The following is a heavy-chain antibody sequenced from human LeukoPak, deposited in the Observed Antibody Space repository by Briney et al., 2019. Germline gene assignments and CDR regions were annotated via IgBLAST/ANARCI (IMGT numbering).Heavy chain of an antibody. D-gene: IGHD3-10*01. CDR1: GFTFSSYG. CDR3: ARDKAVRGVNPAGGY. V-gene: IGHV3-33*01. J-gene: IGHJ4*02. CDR2: IWYDGSNK. Sequence: GRSLRLSCAASGFTFSSYGMHWVRQAPGKGLEWVAVIWYDGSNKYYADSVKGRFTISRDNSKNTLYLQMNSLRAEDTAVYYCARDKAVRGVNPAGGYWGQGTLVTVSS.